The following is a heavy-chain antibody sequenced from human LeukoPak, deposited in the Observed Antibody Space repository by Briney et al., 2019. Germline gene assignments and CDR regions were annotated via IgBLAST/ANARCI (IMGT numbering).Heavy chain of an antibody. CDR2: ISSSGSTI. CDR3: ARDLSTMVRGVIGGVGY. CDR1: GFTSSDYY. Sequence: GGSLRLSCAASGFTSSDYYMSWIRQAPGKGLEWVSYISSSGSTIYYADSVKGRFTISRDNAKNSLYLQMNSLRAEDTAVYYCARDLSTMVRGVIGGVGYWGQGTLVTVSS. D-gene: IGHD3-10*01. V-gene: IGHV3-11*01. J-gene: IGHJ4*02.